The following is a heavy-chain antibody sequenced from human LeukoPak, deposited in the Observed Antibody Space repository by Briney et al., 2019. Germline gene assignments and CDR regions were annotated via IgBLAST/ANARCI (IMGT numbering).Heavy chain of an antibody. CDR1: GYTFTSYG. V-gene: IGHV1-18*04. Sequence: ASVKVSCKASGYTFTSYGISWVRQAPGQGLEWMGWISAYNGNTNYAQKLQGRVTMTTDTSTSTAHMELRSLRSDDTAVYYCARVLDDYGDYNRECYFDYWGQGTLVTVSS. D-gene: IGHD4-17*01. CDR3: ARVLDDYGDYNRECYFDY. J-gene: IGHJ4*02. CDR2: ISAYNGNT.